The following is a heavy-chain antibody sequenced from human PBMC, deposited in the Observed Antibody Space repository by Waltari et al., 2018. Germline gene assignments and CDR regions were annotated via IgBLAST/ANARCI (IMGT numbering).Heavy chain of an antibody. CDR1: GASIRSSY. V-gene: IGHV4-4*07. Sequence: QVHLQESGPGLVKPSYTLSLTCTVSGASIRSSYWTWIRQPAGKGLEWIGRLYTSGSINYHPSLKSRVTMSVDTSQNQFSLKLSSVTAADTAVYYCARGTVVPNSYYYYIDVWGRGTTVTISS. CDR2: LYTSGSI. D-gene: IGHD2-2*01. J-gene: IGHJ6*03. CDR3: ARGTVVPNSYYYYIDV.